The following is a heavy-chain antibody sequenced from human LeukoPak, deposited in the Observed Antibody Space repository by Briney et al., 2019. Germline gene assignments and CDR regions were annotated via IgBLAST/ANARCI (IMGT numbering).Heavy chain of an antibody. J-gene: IGHJ6*02. D-gene: IGHD4-11*01. CDR1: GGSISRYY. CDR2: IYYSGRT. CDR3: ARLLRYSNYYYYGMDV. V-gene: IGHV4-59*08. Sequence: SSETLSLTCTVAGGSISRYYWSWIRQPAGKGLEWIGYIYYSGRTNYNPSLKSRVTISVDTSKNQFSLKLSSVTAADTAVYYCARLLRYSNYYYYGMDVWGQGTTVTVSS.